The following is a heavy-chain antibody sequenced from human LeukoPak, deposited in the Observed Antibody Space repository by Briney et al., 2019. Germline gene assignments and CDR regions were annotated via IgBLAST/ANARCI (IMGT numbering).Heavy chain of an antibody. CDR2: INHSGST. CDR3: ARDDPYYYGSGSFDY. CDR1: GGSFSGYY. J-gene: IGHJ4*02. V-gene: IGHV4-34*01. D-gene: IGHD3-10*01. Sequence: PSETLSLTCAVYGGSFSGYYWSWIRQPPGKGLEWIGEINHSGSTNYNPSLKSRVTISVDTSKNQFSLKLSSVTAADTAVYYCARDDPYYYGSGSFDYWGQGTLVTVSS.